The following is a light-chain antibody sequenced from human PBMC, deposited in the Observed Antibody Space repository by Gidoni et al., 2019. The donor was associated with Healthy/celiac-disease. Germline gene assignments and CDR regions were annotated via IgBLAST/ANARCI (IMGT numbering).Light chain of an antibody. Sequence: SCRASQSVSSSYLAWYQQKPGQAPRLLIYGASSRATGIPDRFSGSWSGTDFTLTISRLEPEDFAVYYCQQYGSPGITFGPGTKVDIK. CDR1: QSVSSSY. CDR2: GAS. V-gene: IGKV3-20*01. CDR3: QQYGSPGIT. J-gene: IGKJ3*01.